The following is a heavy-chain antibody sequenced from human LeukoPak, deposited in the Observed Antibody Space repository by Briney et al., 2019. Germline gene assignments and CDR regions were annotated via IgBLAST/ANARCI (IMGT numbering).Heavy chain of an antibody. J-gene: IGHJ4*02. CDR1: GYTFTNYA. CDR2: INTNTGNP. V-gene: IGHV7-4-1*02. CDR3: ARGPLLLWFGELPDY. Sequence: GASVKVSCKASGYTFTNYAMNWVRQAPGQGLEWMGWINTNTGNPTYAQGFTGRFVFSLDTSVSTAYLQISSLKAEDTAVYYCARGPLLLWFGELPDYWGQGTLVTVSS. D-gene: IGHD3-10*01.